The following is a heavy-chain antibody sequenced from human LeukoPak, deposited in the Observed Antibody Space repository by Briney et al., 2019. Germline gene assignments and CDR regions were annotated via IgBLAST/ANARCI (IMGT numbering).Heavy chain of an antibody. J-gene: IGHJ5*02. CDR1: GGSISSYY. Sequence: SSETLSLTCTVSGGSISSYYWSWIRQPPGKGLEWIGYIYYSGSTNYNPSLKSRVTISVDTSKNQFSLKLSSVTAADTAVYYCARDEYYYGSGLHNWFDPWGQGTLVTVSS. V-gene: IGHV4-59*01. CDR2: IYYSGST. D-gene: IGHD3-10*01. CDR3: ARDEYYYGSGLHNWFDP.